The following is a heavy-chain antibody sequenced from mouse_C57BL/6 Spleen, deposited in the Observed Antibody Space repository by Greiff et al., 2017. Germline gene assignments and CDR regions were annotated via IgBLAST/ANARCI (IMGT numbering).Heavy chain of an antibody. CDR2: INSYGSST. J-gene: IGHJ4*01. CDR3: AREDYGTLYAMDY. CDR1: GFTFSDYY. D-gene: IGHD1-1*01. V-gene: IGHV5-16*01. Sequence: EVKLMESEGGLVQPGSSLKLSCTASGFTFSDYYMAWVRPLPEKGLEWVANINSYGSSTDNLDSVKSRVIISRDNAKNLLYLQMSSLKSEDTATYYCAREDYGTLYAMDYWGQGTSVTVSS.